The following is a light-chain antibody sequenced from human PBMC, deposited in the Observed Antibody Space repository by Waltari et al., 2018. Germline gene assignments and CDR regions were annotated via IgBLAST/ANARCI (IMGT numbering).Light chain of an antibody. CDR1: QSISTY. CDR3: QQRTIWSGT. CDR2: DAS. Sequence: VVVTQSPATLSLSPGERATLSCRASQSISTYLAWYQQKPGLAPRLLIYDASNRATGIPARFSGSGSGTDFTLTISSLEPEDFAVYYCQQRTIWSGTFGQGTKVEIK. J-gene: IGKJ1*01. V-gene: IGKV3-11*01.